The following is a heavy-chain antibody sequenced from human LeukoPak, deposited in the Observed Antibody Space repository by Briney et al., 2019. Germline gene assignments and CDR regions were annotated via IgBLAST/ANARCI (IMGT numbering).Heavy chain of an antibody. CDR1: GFTFSDYY. Sequence: GGSLRLSCAASGFTFSDYYMSWIRQAPGKGLEWVSYISSSGSTIYYADSVKGRFTISRDNAKNSLYLQMNSLRAEDTAVYYCASFRSSGWYLSAFDIWGQGTMVTVSS. V-gene: IGHV3-11*01. CDR2: ISSSGSTI. J-gene: IGHJ3*02. D-gene: IGHD6-19*01. CDR3: ASFRSSGWYLSAFDI.